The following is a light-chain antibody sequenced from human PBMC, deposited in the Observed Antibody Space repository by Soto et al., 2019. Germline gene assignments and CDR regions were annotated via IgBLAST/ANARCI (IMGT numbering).Light chain of an antibody. Sequence: DIRVTQSPSTLSASVGDRITITCRASPTISSWLACYQHNPGKAPNLLIYKASTLKSGVPSRFSGSASGTEFSLTISSLQSDDCATYYCQLYNSYSRGFGQGAKV. J-gene: IGKJ1*01. CDR3: QLYNSYSRG. V-gene: IGKV1-5*03. CDR2: KAS. CDR1: PTISSW.